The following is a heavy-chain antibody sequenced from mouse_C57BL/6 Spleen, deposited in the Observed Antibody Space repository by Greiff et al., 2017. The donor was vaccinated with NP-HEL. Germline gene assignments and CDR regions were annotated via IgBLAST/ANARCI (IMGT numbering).Heavy chain of an antibody. V-gene: IGHV1-76*01. D-gene: IGHD2-1*01. CDR3: ASHGNSLAY. J-gene: IGHJ3*01. Sequence: VQLQQSGAELVRPGASVKLSCKASGYTFTDYYINWVKQRPGQGLEWIARIYPGSGNTYYNEKFKGKATLTAEKSSSTAYMQLRSLTSEDSAVYFCASHGNSLAYWGQGTLVTVSA. CDR1: GYTFTDYY. CDR2: IYPGSGNT.